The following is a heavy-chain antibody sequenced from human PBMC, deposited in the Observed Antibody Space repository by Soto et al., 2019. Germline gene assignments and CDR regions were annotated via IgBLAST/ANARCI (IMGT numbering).Heavy chain of an antibody. CDR3: ARGEKSGCSGGYYYYGMDV. J-gene: IGHJ6*02. D-gene: IGHD6-19*01. V-gene: IGHV4-4*02. CDR2: IYHSGST. Sequence: SVCHAKRKHMEWIGEIYHSGSTNYNPSPKSRVTISVDKYKNQCSLKLSSVTAADTAVYYCARGEKSGCSGGYYYYGMDVWGQGTTVTISS.